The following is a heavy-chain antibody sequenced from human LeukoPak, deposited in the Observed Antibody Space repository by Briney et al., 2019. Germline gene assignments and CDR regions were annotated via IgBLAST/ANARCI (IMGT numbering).Heavy chain of an antibody. CDR1: EFTFSSYV. V-gene: IGHV3-23*01. CDR2: ITPGGGT. J-gene: IGHJ4*02. D-gene: IGHD3-10*01. CDR3: ARDVGPVRELLFDY. Sequence: GGSLRLSCAASEFTFSSYVMAWVRQAPGKGLEWVSTITPGGGTYYADSVKGRFTISRDNSKNTLYLQMNSLTAEDTAIYYCARDVGPVRELLFDYWGQGTLVTVSS.